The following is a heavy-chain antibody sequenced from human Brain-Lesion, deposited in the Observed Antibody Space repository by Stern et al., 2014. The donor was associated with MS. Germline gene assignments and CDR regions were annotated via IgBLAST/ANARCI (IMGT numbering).Heavy chain of an antibody. J-gene: IGHJ3*02. V-gene: IGHV4-4*02. Sequence: QLQLQESGPGLVKPSGTLSLTCAVSGGSISSSNWWSWVRKSPGKGLEGIGEFYHSGGTKYSPSFESRVIISVEKSKNQFSLKLSYVTAADTAVYYCARELPDLNAFDIWGQGTMVTVSS. CDR3: ARELPDLNAFDI. CDR2: FYHSGGT. CDR1: GGSISSSNW. D-gene: IGHD1-14*01.